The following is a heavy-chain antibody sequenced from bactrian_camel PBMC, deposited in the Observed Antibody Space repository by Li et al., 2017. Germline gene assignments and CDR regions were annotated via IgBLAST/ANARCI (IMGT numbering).Heavy chain of an antibody. J-gene: IGHJ4*01. Sequence: VQLVESGGGLVQPGTSARLSCVASEFSLYMVWVRQAPGKGLEWVSGRILRGGKAYYSDSVKGRFTISRDDVMNILYLQMNSLKTDDTGVYYCATDLMVTTGEYTYWGQGTQVTVS. CDR2: RILRGGKA. CDR1: EFSLY. V-gene: IGHV3S40*01. D-gene: IGHD5*01. CDR3: ATDLMVTTGEYTY.